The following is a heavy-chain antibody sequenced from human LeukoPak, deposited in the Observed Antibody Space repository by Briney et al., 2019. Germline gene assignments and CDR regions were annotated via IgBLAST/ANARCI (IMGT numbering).Heavy chain of an antibody. Sequence: SETLSLTCTVSGGSISSGAYYWTWIRQHPGKGLEWIGYTHNSGSTYYNPSLKSRVTISVDTSKNQFSLKLSSMTAADTAVYYCARAVLCYYYGMDVWGQGTTVTVSS. CDR1: GGSISSGAYY. CDR3: ARAVLCYYYGMDV. J-gene: IGHJ6*02. V-gene: IGHV4-31*03. CDR2: THNSGST. D-gene: IGHD2-21*01.